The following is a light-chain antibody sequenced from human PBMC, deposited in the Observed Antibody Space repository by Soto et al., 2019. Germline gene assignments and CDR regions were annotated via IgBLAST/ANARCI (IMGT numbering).Light chain of an antibody. Sequence: QSKLTQPPSVSGAPGQTVTISCTGSTSNIGASYDVHWYQQLPGSAPKLLIYRDTHRPSGIPNRFSGSRSGTSASLVIFGLQPGDEADYYCQSYDNILNGYVFGTGTKVTVL. V-gene: IGLV1-40*01. CDR3: QSYDNILNGYV. J-gene: IGLJ1*01. CDR1: TSNIGASYD. CDR2: RDT.